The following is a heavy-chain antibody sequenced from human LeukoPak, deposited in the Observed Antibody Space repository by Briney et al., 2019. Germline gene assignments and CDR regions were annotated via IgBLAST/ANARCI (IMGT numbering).Heavy chain of an antibody. J-gene: IGHJ4*02. Sequence: PSETLSLTCTVSGGSISSSSYYWGWIRQPPGQGLEWIGSIYYSGSTYYNPSLKSRVTISVDTSKNQFSLKLSSVTAADTAVYYCARHFRHFDYWGQGTLVTVSS. V-gene: IGHV4-39*01. CDR3: ARHFRHFDY. CDR1: GGSISSSSYY. CDR2: IYYSGST.